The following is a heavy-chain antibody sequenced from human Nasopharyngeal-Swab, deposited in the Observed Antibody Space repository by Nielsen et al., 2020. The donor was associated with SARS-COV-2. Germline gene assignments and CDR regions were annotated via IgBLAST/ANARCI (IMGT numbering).Heavy chain of an antibody. CDR1: GFTFSDYY. J-gene: IGHJ4*02. CDR3: ARVARYEEDY. CDR2: ISSSSSYT. Sequence: GESLKISCAASGFTFSDYYMSWIRQAPGKGLEWVSYISSSSSYTNYADSVKGRFTISRDSAKNSLYLQMNSLRAEDTAVYYCARVARYEEDYWGQGTLVTVSS. V-gene: IGHV3-11*06. D-gene: IGHD1-14*01.